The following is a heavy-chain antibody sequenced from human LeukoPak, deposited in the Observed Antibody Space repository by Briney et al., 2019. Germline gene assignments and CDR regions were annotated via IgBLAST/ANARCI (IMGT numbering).Heavy chain of an antibody. CDR1: GFTFRNYW. V-gene: IGHV3-7*01. Sequence: GGSLRLSCTVSGFTFRNYWMTWVRQAPGKGLEWLANIKQDGSEKNYANSVKGRFTISRENANNSLFLHMNSLRAEDTAVYYCVREGSTASFPADYWGQGILVTVSS. CDR2: IKQDGSEK. J-gene: IGHJ4*02. D-gene: IGHD2-2*01. CDR3: VREGSTASFPADY.